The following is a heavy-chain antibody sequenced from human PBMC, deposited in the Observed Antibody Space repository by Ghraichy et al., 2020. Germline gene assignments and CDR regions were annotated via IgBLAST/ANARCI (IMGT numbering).Heavy chain of an antibody. V-gene: IGHV3-7*03. Sequence: GGSLRLSCAASGFTFSSYWMSWVRQAPGKGLEWVANIKQDGSEKYYVDSVKGRFTISRDNAKNSLYLQMNSLRAEDTAVYYCARAPYDYYYYGMDVWGQGTTVTVSS. CDR3: ARAPYDYYYYGMDV. D-gene: IGHD2-2*01. CDR1: GFTFSSYW. J-gene: IGHJ6*02. CDR2: IKQDGSEK.